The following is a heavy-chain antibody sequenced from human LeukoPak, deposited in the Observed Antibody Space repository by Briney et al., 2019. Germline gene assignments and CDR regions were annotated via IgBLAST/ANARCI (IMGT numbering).Heavy chain of an antibody. CDR3: ARETAVAGTFDY. J-gene: IGHJ4*02. CDR2: VYYSGST. Sequence: PSETLSLTCTVSGGSISTYYWNWIRQPPGKGLEWIGYVYYSGSTNYNPSLKSRVTISVDTSKSQFSMKLSSVTAADTAVYYCARETAVAGTFDYWGQGALVTVSS. V-gene: IGHV4-59*01. D-gene: IGHD6-19*01. CDR1: GGSISTYY.